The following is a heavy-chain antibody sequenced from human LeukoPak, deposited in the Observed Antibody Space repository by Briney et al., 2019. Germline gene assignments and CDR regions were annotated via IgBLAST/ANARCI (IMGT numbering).Heavy chain of an antibody. D-gene: IGHD3-22*01. CDR2: ISSSGSTI. J-gene: IGHJ5*02. V-gene: IGHV3-48*03. CDR1: GFTFSSYE. CDR3: ARGVTMIGNCFDP. Sequence: GGSLRLSCAASGFTFSSYEMNWVRQAPGKGLEWVSYISSSGSTIYYADSVKGRFTITRDNAKNSVFLQINSLHAHGTAVDYFARGVTMIGNCFDPWGQGTLVTVSS.